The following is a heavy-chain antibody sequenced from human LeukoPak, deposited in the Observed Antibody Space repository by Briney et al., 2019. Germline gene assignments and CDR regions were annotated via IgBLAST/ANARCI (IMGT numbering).Heavy chain of an antibody. V-gene: IGHV1-69*13. J-gene: IGHJ1*01. CDR2: IIPIFGTA. CDR3: ARGGLRYFDWLLDAEYFQH. Sequence: SVKVSCKASGGTFSSYAISWVRQAPGQGLEWMGGIIPIFGTANYAQKFQGRVTITADESTSTAYMELSNLRSEDTAVYYCARGGLRYFDWLLDAEYFQHWGQGTLATVSS. CDR1: GGTFSSYA. D-gene: IGHD3-9*01.